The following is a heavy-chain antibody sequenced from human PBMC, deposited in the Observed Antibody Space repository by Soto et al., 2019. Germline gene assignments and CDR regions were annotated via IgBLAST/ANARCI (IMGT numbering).Heavy chain of an antibody. CDR3: ARSPAADYYDSSGYGAFDI. D-gene: IGHD3-22*01. CDR2: IFPGDSDT. CDR1: GYSFTNYW. J-gene: IGHJ3*02. V-gene: IGHV5-51*01. Sequence: GESLKISCKGSGYSFTNYWIGWVRQKPGKGLEWMGTIFPGDSDTRYSPSSQGQVTISADKSISTAYLQWSSLKASDTAMYYCARSPAADYYDSSGYGAFDIWGQGTMVTVSS.